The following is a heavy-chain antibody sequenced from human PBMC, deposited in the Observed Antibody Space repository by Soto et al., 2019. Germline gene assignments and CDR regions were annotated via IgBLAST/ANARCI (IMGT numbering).Heavy chain of an antibody. J-gene: IGHJ5*02. Sequence: SLRLSCAASGFTFSSYGMHWVRQAPGKGLEWVAVISYDGSNKYYADSVKGRFTISRDNSKNTLYLQMNSLRAEDTAVYYCAKAGYCGGDCYSRWFDPWGQGTLVTVSS. D-gene: IGHD2-21*02. CDR2: ISYDGSNK. CDR3: AKAGYCGGDCYSRWFDP. V-gene: IGHV3-30*18. CDR1: GFTFSSYG.